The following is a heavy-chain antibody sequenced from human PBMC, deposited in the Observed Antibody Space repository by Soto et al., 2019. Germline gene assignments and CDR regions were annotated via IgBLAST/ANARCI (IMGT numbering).Heavy chain of an antibody. J-gene: IGHJ1*01. CDR2: IVPNYGTA. V-gene: IGHV1-69*01. D-gene: IGHD5-18*01. Sequence: QVQLVQSGAEVKKPGSSVKVSCKASGGSFNRYGIHWVRQAPGQGLEWMGGIVPNYGTANYAQRFQGRVTIVADESTGTVYMEVTSLKSEDTAVYYCARGWIDLWWYFEDWGQGTLVTVSS. CDR1: GGSFNRYG. CDR3: ARGWIDLWWYFED.